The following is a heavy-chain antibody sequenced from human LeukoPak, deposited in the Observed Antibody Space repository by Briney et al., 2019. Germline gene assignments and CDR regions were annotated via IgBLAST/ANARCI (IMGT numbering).Heavy chain of an antibody. V-gene: IGHV4-59*01. CDR2: IYYSGST. CDR3: ARVLTGPAAFDI. CDR1: GGSISSYY. D-gene: IGHD3-16*01. J-gene: IGHJ3*02. Sequence: SETLSLTCTVSGGSISSYYWSWIRQPPGKGLEWIGYIYYSGSTNYNPSLKSRVTISVDTSKNQFSLKLSSVTAADTAVYYCARVLTGPAAFDIRGQGTMVTVSS.